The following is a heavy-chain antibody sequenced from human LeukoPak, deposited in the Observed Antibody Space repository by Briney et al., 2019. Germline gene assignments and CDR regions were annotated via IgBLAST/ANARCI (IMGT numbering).Heavy chain of an antibody. CDR2: IKQDGSER. J-gene: IGHJ4*02. V-gene: IGHV3-7*01. CDR3: ARAGSHWHYVY. CDR1: GFTFSGFS. Sequence: SGGSLRLSCAASGFTFSGFSMSWVRKSPTKGLEWVANIKQDGSERYYVDSVKGRFTISRDNAKNSLSLQMNNLRVEDTAVYYCARAGSHWHYVYWGQGTVVTVSS. D-gene: IGHD3-10*01.